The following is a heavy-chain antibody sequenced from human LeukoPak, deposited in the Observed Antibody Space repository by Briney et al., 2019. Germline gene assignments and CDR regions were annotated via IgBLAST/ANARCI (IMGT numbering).Heavy chain of an antibody. CDR2: INHNGNVN. Sequence: GGSLSLSCAASGFTFSSYWMNWARQAPGKGLEWVASINHNGNVNYYVDSVKGRFTISRDNAKNSLYLQTSNLRAEDTAVYFCARGGGLDVWGQGATVTVSS. D-gene: IGHD3-16*01. J-gene: IGHJ6*02. CDR3: ARGGGLDV. CDR1: GFTFSSYW. V-gene: IGHV3-7*03.